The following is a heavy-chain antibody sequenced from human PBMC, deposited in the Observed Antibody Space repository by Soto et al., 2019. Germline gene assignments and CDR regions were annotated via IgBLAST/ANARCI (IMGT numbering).Heavy chain of an antibody. CDR3: ARPTVTTWGGLGAFDI. CDR1: GGYISSGGYY. Sequence: SETLSLTCTVSGGYISSGGYYWSWIRQHPGKGLEWIGYIYYSGSTNYNPSLKSRVTISVDTSKNQFSLKLSSVTAADTAVYYCARPTVTTWGGLGAFDIWGQGTMVTVSS. J-gene: IGHJ3*02. D-gene: IGHD4-17*01. CDR2: IYYSGST. V-gene: IGHV4-61*08.